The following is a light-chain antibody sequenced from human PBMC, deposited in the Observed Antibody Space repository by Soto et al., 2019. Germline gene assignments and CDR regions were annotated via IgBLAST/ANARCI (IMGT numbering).Light chain of an antibody. Sequence: EIVMTQSPATLSVSPGERATLSCRASQSVSSNLAWYQQKPGQAPRLLIYGASTRATGIRARFSGSGSGTEITLTNSSLQSEDFAFYYCQQYNNLPHTFGPGTKVDIK. CDR3: QQYNNLPHT. CDR2: GAS. V-gene: IGKV3D-15*01. J-gene: IGKJ3*01. CDR1: QSVSSN.